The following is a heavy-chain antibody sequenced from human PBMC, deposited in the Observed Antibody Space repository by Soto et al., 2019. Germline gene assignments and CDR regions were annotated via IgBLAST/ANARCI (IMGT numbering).Heavy chain of an antibody. CDR1: GFTFSRYS. CDR2: ISSSSSYI. D-gene: IGHD3-10*01. J-gene: IGHJ6*02. CDR3: ARDGTVITMVRGDYYYGMDV. Sequence: TGGSLRLSCAASGFTFSRYSMNWVRQAPGKGLEWVSSISSSSSYIYYADSVKGRFTISRDNAKNSLYLQMNGLRAEDTAVYYCARDGTVITMVRGDYYYGMDVWGQGTTVTVSS. V-gene: IGHV3-21*01.